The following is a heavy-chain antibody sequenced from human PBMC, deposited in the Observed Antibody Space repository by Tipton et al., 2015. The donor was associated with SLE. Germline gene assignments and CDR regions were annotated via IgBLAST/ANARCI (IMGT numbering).Heavy chain of an antibody. CDR3: ARRHYSGPFDS. CDR2: IFYTGST. Sequence: TLSLTCTVSDGSIRSTNYYWGWIRQPPGKGLEWIGSIFYTGSTYYNPSLKSRVSFSIDTSKHQFSLKLNSVTAADTAVYYCARRHYSGPFDSWGQGTLGTVSS. CDR1: DGSIRSTNYY. V-gene: IGHV4-39*07. D-gene: IGHD5-12*01. J-gene: IGHJ4*02.